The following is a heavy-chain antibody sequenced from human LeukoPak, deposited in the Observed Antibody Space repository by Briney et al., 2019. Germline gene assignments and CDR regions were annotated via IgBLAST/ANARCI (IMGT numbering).Heavy chain of an antibody. CDR1: GFTFSSYW. Sequence: GGSLRPSCAASGFTFSSYWMSWVRQAPGKGLEWVANIKQDGSEKYYVDSVKGRFTISRDNAKNSLYLQMNSLRAEDTAVYYCAREGGCSSTSCYIAAFDIWGQGTMVTVSS. V-gene: IGHV3-7*01. CDR2: IKQDGSEK. D-gene: IGHD2-2*02. CDR3: AREGGCSSTSCYIAAFDI. J-gene: IGHJ3*02.